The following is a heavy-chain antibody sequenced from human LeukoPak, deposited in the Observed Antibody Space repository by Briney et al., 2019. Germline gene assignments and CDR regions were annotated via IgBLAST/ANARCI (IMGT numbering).Heavy chain of an antibody. V-gene: IGHV4-61*01. CDR2: IYYSGST. D-gene: IGHD1-14*01. CDR1: GGSVSSGSYY. Sequence: SETLSLTCTVSGGSVSSGSYYWSWIRQPPGKGLEWIGYIYYSGSTNYNPSLKSRVTISVDRSKNQFSLKLSSVTAADTAVYYCARDRGGTGNFDYWGQGTLVTVSS. CDR3: ARDRGGTGNFDY. J-gene: IGHJ4*02.